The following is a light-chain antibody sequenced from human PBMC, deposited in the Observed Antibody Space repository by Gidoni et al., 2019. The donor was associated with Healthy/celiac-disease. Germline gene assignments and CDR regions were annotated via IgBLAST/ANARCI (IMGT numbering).Light chain of an antibody. V-gene: IGKV3-11*01. J-gene: IGKJ4*01. CDR2: DAS. CDR3: RQRSDWPLT. Sequence: EIVLTQSPATLSLSPGERATLSCRASQSVRNYLAWYQQKRGQSPRLLIHDASSRATGIPARFSGSGSGTDFTLTISSLEPEDFATYYCRQRSDWPLTFGGGTKVEIK. CDR1: QSVRNY.